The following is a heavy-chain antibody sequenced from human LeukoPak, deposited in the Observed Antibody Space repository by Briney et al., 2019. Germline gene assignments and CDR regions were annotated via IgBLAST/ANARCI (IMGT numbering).Heavy chain of an antibody. CDR2: ISSSSSYT. D-gene: IGHD6-19*01. V-gene: IGHV3-11*06. J-gene: IGHJ4*02. CDR3: ARDRSVDGTV. Sequence: PGGSLRLSCAASGFTFSDYYMSWIRQAPGKGLEWVSYISSSSSYTNYAVSVKGRFTISRDNAKNSLYLQMDSLRAEYTAVYYCARDRSVDGTVWGQGTLVTVSS. CDR1: GFTFSDYY.